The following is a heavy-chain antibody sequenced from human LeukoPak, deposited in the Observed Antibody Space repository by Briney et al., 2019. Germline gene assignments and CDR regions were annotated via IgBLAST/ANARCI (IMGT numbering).Heavy chain of an antibody. Sequence: PSETLSLTCSVSGGSISSSSYHWDWIRQPPGKGLEWIGSLYYSGSTYCNPSLKTRVTISVGTSKNQFSLKLSSVTAADTAVYYCAGRYGSFDYWGQGTLVTVSS. CDR2: LYYSGST. CDR3: AGRYGSFDY. V-gene: IGHV4-39*01. CDR1: GGSISSSSYH. J-gene: IGHJ4*02. D-gene: IGHD2-15*01.